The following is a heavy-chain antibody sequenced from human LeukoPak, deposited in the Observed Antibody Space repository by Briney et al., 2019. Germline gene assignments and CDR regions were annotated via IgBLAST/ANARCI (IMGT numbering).Heavy chain of an antibody. CDR2: IWYDGSNK. V-gene: IGHV3-33*01. CDR1: GFTFSSYG. J-gene: IGHJ4*02. CDR3: AREVSGSYFQFDY. Sequence: PGGSLRLSCAASGFTFSSYGMHWVRQAPGKGVEWVAVIWYDGSNKYYADSVKGRFTISRDNSKNTLYLQMNSLRAEDTAVYYCAREVSGSYFQFDYWGQGTLVTVSS. D-gene: IGHD1-26*01.